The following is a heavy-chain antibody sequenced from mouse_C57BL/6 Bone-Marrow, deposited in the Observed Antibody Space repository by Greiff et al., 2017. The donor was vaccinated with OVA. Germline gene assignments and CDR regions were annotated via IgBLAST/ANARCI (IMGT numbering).Heavy chain of an antibody. CDR3: ARPPFYYGSSYHYFDY. CDR1: GFTFSDYG. J-gene: IGHJ2*01. CDR2: ISSGSSTI. D-gene: IGHD1-1*01. V-gene: IGHV5-17*01. Sequence: EVQRVESGGGLVKPGGSLKLSCAASGFTFSDYGMHWVRQAPEKGLEWVAYISSGSSTIYYADTVKGRFTISRDNAKNTLFLQMTSLRSEDTAMYYCARPPFYYGSSYHYFDYWGQGTTLTVSS.